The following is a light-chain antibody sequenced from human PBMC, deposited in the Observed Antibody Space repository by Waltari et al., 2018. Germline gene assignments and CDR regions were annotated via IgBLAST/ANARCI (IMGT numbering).Light chain of an antibody. CDR2: VKN. V-gene: IGLV3-19*01. J-gene: IGLJ2*01. Sequence: SELTQDPAVSVALGQTVKITCQGDSLRTYYASWYQQRPGQAPLLVIYVKNNQPPGIPGRFSGSSSGSTASLTITGVQAEDEADYYCTSRDSTGNLLFGGGTKLTVL. CDR3: TSRDSTGNLL. CDR1: SLRTYY.